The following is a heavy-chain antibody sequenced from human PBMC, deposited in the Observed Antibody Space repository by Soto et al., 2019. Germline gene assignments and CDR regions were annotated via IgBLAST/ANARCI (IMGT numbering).Heavy chain of an antibody. D-gene: IGHD6-6*01. CDR3: SMDRPDISKPPDRPMFDL. J-gene: IGHJ5*02. V-gene: IGHV3-74*01. Sequence: EVQLVESGGGLVQPGGSLRLSCAASGFIFSSHCMHWVRQSAEKGLVWVSRINSDGSSTAYADSVQGRFTISRDNAKNTLYLQMSSLRVDDTGVYYCSMDRPDISKPPDRPMFDLWVQGTRVTVS. CDR1: GFIFSSHC. CDR2: INSDGSST.